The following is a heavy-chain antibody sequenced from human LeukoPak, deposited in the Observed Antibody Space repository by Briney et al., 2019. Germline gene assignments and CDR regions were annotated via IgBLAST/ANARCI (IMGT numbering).Heavy chain of an antibody. J-gene: IGHJ4*02. D-gene: IGHD4-23*01. CDR1: GYSFTNYW. CDR2: IDPSDSYT. V-gene: IGHV5-10-1*01. Sequence: KHGESLKISCKGSGYSFTNYWISLVRQMPGKGLEWMGRIDPSDSYTNYSPSFEGHVTMSADKSISTAYLQWSSLKASDTAMYYCARGIRWLDYWGQGTLVTVSA. CDR3: ARGIRWLDY.